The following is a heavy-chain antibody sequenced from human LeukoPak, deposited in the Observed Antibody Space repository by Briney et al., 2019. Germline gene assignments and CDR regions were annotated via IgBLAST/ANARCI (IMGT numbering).Heavy chain of an antibody. D-gene: IGHD3-3*01. V-gene: IGHV3-21*01. CDR2: ISSSSSYI. Sequence: GGSLRLSCAASGFTFSSYEMNWVRQAPGKRLEWVSSISSSSSYIYYADSVKGRFTISRDNTKNSLYLQMNSLRAEDTAVYYCARDNVLEWLSHFDYWGQGTLVTVSS. CDR3: ARDNVLEWLSHFDY. CDR1: GFTFSSYE. J-gene: IGHJ4*02.